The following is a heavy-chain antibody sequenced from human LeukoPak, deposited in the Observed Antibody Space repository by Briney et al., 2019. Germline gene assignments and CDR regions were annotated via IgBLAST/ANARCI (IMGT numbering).Heavy chain of an antibody. CDR3: ARDVGFNNGWPA. CDR2: ISRGGDTI. CDR1: GFTFSNYE. D-gene: IGHD6-19*01. V-gene: IGHV3-48*03. Sequence: GGSLGLSCAASGFTFSNYEMHWVRQAPGEGLEWLSYISRGGDTIYYADSVKGRFTISSDSANNSLYLQMNNLRAEDTAVYYCARDVGFNNGWPAWGQGTLVTVSS. J-gene: IGHJ5*02.